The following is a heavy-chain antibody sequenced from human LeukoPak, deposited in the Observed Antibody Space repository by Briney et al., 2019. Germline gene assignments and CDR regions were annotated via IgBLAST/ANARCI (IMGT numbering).Heavy chain of an antibody. Sequence: SETLSLTCAVYGGSFSGYYWSWIRQPPGKGLEWIGEINHSGSTNYNPSLKSRVTISVDTSRNQFSLKLSSVTAADTAVYYCATNPLYSSGWYYFDYWGQGTLVTVSS. V-gene: IGHV4-34*01. J-gene: IGHJ4*02. CDR2: INHSGST. CDR3: ATNPLYSSGWYYFDY. D-gene: IGHD6-19*01. CDR1: GGSFSGYY.